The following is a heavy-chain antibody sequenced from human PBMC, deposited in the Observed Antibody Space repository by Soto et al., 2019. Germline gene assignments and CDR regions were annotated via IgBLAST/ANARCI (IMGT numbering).Heavy chain of an antibody. V-gene: IGHV1-2*02. Sequence: HVQLVQSGAEVKKPGASVKVSCKASGYTFNSYYIHWVRQAPGQGLEWMGWINPNSDVTGYAQSFQGRVTVVRDMSMPTAYMDLTRLRCDDSAVYYCVRVGLNINYAFDFWGQGTLITVAS. D-gene: IGHD3-16*01. CDR3: VRVGLNINYAFDF. CDR1: GYTFNSYY. CDR2: INPNSDVT. J-gene: IGHJ4*02.